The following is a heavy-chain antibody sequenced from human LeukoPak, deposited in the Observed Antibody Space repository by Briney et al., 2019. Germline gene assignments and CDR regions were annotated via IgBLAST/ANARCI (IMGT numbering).Heavy chain of an antibody. CDR1: GFTFSSYA. CDR3: AKDMRPRRDGYNRSYWYFDL. Sequence: GGSLRLSCPASGFTFSSYAMSWVRQAPGKGLEWVSAISGSGVSTYYADSVKGRFTTSRDNSKNTLYLQMNSLRAEDTAVYYCAKDMRPRRDGYNRSYWYFDLWGRGTLVTVSS. J-gene: IGHJ2*01. CDR2: ISGSGVST. V-gene: IGHV3-23*01. D-gene: IGHD5-24*01.